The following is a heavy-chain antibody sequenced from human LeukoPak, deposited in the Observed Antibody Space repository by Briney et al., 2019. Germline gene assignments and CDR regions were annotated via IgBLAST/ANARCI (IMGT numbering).Heavy chain of an antibody. CDR3: ARGRPWMQLWLRRVWFDP. V-gene: IGHV4-31*03. J-gene: IGHJ5*02. CDR1: GGSISSGGYY. D-gene: IGHD5-18*01. CDR2: IYYSGST. Sequence: PSETLSLTCTVSGGSISSGGYYWSWIRQHPGKGLEWIGYIYYSGSTYYNPSLKSRVTISVDTSKNQFSLKLSSVTAADTAVYYCARGRPWMQLWLRRVWFDPWGQGTLVTVSS.